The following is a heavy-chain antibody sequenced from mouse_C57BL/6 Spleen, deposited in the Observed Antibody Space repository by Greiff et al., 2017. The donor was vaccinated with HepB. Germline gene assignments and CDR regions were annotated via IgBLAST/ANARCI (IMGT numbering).Heavy chain of an antibody. CDR1: GYAFTNYL. CDR2: INPGSGGT. D-gene: IGHD2-2*01. CDR3: GGVTTPFYYAMDY. V-gene: IGHV1-54*01. J-gene: IGHJ4*01. Sequence: VQLQQSGAELVRPGTSVKVSCKASGYAFTNYLIEWVKQRPGQGLEWIGVINPGSGGTNYNEKFKGKATLTADKSSSTAYMQLSSLTSEDSAVYFCGGVTTPFYYAMDYWGQGTSVTVSS.